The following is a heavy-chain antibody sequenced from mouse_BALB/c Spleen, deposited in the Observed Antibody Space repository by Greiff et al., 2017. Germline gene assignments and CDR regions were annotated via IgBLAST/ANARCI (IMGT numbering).Heavy chain of an antibody. CDR2: ISYDGSN. J-gene: IGHJ4*01. CDR1: GYSITSGYY. Sequence: ESGPGLVKPSQSLSLTCSVTGYSITSGYYWNWIRQFPGNKLEWMGYISYDGSNNYNPSLKNRISITRDTSKNQFFLKLNSVTTEDTATYYCARDYYGYPLYAMDYWGQGTSVTVSS. V-gene: IGHV3-6*02. CDR3: ARDYYGYPLYAMDY. D-gene: IGHD2-2*01.